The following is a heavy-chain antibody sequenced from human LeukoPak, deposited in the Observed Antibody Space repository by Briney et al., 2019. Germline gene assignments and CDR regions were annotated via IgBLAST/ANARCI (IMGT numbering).Heavy chain of an antibody. CDR3: ARGRQDVTMIVVVMTAVSYYLDV. Sequence: PSETLSLTCAVYGGSFSGYYWTWVRQTPEKGLEWIGEMNPSGSTNYNPSLKSRVTISVDTSKNQFSLELSSVTAADTAVYYCARGRQDVTMIVVVMTAVSYYLDVWGKGTTVTVS. D-gene: IGHD3-22*01. CDR2: MNPSGST. J-gene: IGHJ6*03. CDR1: GGSFSGYY. V-gene: IGHV4-34*01.